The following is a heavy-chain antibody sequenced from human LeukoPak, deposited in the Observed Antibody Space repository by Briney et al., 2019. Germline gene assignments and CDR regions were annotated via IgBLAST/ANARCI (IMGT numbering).Heavy chain of an antibody. CDR3: ASSLTTGFGVFDI. CDR2: VSPGDSDT. Sequence: GESLKISCKNSGYSLTNDWIGWVRQMPGKGLEWMGIVSPGDSDTRYSPSFQGQVTISADKSMRTAFLQWSSLQASDTAMYYCASSLTTGFGVFDIWGQGTMVTVSS. V-gene: IGHV5-51*01. D-gene: IGHD3-3*01. CDR1: GYSLTNDW. J-gene: IGHJ3*02.